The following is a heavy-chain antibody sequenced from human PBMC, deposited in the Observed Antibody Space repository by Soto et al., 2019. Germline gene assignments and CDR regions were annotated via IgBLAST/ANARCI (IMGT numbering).Heavy chain of an antibody. CDR2: ISGSGGST. D-gene: IGHD3-22*01. CDR3: AKTLYYYDSSGYQ. Sequence: EVQLLESGGGLVQPGGSLRLSCAASGFTFSSYAMSWVRQAPGKGLEWVSAISGSGGSTYYADSVKGRFTISRDNSKNTMYLQMNSLRAEDTAVYYCAKTLYYYDSSGYQWGQGTLVTVSS. V-gene: IGHV3-23*01. J-gene: IGHJ4*02. CDR1: GFTFSSYA.